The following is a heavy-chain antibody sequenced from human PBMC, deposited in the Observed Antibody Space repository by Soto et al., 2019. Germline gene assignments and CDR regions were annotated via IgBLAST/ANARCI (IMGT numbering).Heavy chain of an antibody. Sequence: QVQMVQSGAEVKKPGSSVKVSCKASGGTFSSYAISWVRQSPGQGLAWMGGIIPIFGTANSAQKFQGRVTITADESTSTAYMKLSRLRSEDTAVYYCARAGGYNQYYYYGMDVWGQGTTGTVSS. CDR3: ARAGGYNQYYYYGMDV. CDR1: GGTFSSYA. V-gene: IGHV1-69*01. CDR2: IIPIFGTA. J-gene: IGHJ6*02. D-gene: IGHD5-12*01.